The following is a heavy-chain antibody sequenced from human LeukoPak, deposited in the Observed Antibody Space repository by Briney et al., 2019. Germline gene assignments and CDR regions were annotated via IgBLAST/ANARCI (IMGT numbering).Heavy chain of an antibody. CDR3: ARDGEGSGRPAYYYYCMDV. Sequence: PGGSLRLSCAASGFTFSSYSMNWVRQAPGKGLEWVSSISSSSSYIYYADSVKGRFTISRDNAKNSLYLQMNSLRAEDTAVYYCARDGEGSGRPAYYYYCMDVWGKGTTVTVSS. J-gene: IGHJ6*03. CDR1: GFTFSSYS. V-gene: IGHV3-21*01. D-gene: IGHD3-10*01. CDR2: ISSSSSYI.